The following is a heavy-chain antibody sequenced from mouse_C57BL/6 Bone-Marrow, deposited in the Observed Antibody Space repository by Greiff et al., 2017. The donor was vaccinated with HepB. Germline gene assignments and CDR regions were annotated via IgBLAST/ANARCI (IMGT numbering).Heavy chain of an antibody. Sequence: EVQLVESGGGLVQPGGSLSLSCAASGFTFTDYYMSWVRQPPGKALEWLGFIRNKANGYTTEYSASVKGRFTISRDNSQSILYLPMNALRAEDSATYYCATVLERYFDVWGTGTTVTVSS. CDR2: IRNKANGYTT. CDR1: GFTFTDYY. CDR3: ATVLERYFDV. J-gene: IGHJ1*03. V-gene: IGHV7-3*01.